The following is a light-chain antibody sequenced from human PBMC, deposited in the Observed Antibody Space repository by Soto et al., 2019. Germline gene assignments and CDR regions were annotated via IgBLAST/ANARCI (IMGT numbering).Light chain of an antibody. CDR1: NSDVGSYNY. V-gene: IGLV2-14*03. CDR2: EVT. J-gene: IGLJ3*02. Sequence: QSVLTQPASVSGSPGQSITISCTGSNSDVGSYNYVSWYQQHPGKAPKLIIYEVTDRPSGVSNRFSGSKSGTTASLTISGLQAEDEADYYCSSYVSGSTWVFGGGTKLTVL. CDR3: SSYVSGSTWV.